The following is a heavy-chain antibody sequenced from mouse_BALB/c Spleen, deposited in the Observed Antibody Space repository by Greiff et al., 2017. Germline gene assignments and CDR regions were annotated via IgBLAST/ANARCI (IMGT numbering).Heavy chain of an antibody. V-gene: IGHV1S56*01. Sequence: QVQLQQSGPELVKPGASVRISCKASGFTFTSYYIPWVKQRPGQGLEWIGWIYPGNVNTKYNEKLKGKATRTADKSSSTAYMQLSSLTSEDSAVYFCARDYGSSYAMDYWGQGTSVTVSS. J-gene: IGHJ4*01. CDR2: IYPGNVNT. D-gene: IGHD1-1*01. CDR3: ARDYGSSYAMDY. CDR1: GFTFTSYY.